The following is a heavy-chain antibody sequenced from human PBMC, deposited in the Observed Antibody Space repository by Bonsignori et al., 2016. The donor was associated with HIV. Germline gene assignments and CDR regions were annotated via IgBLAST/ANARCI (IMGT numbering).Heavy chain of an antibody. D-gene: IGHD6-19*01. Sequence: VRQAPGKGLEWVSSISSSSSYIYYADSVKGRFTISRDNAKNSLYLQMNSLRAEDTAVYYCARDLGAVAGTGAFDIWGQGTMVTVSS. CDR2: ISSSSSYI. CDR3: ARDLGAVAGTGAFDI. V-gene: IGHV3-21*01. J-gene: IGHJ3*02.